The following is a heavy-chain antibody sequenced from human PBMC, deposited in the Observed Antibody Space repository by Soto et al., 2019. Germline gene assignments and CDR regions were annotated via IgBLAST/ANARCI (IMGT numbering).Heavy chain of an antibody. CDR1: GFTFSSYG. D-gene: IGHD3-22*01. CDR2: ISYDGSNK. J-gene: IGHJ4*02. CDR3: AKDAYYYDSSGISYFDY. Sequence: GGSLRLSCAASGFTFSSYGMHWVRQAPGKGLEWVAVISYDGSNKYYADSVKGRFTISRDNCKNTLYLQMNSLRAEDTAVYYCAKDAYYYDSSGISYFDYWGQGTLVTVSS. V-gene: IGHV3-30*18.